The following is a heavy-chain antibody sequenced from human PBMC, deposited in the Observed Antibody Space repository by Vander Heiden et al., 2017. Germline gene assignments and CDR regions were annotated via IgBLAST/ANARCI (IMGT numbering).Heavy chain of an antibody. D-gene: IGHD3-10*01. CDR3: ARGFGRP. CDR1: GFTFRSYW. J-gene: IGHJ5*02. V-gene: IGHV3-7*01. CDR2: IKQDGSEK. Sequence: SCAASGFTFRSYWMSWVRQAPGKGLEWVANIKQDGSEKYYVDSVKGRFTISRDNAKNSLYLQMNSLRAEDTAVYYCARGFGRPWGQGTLVTVSS.